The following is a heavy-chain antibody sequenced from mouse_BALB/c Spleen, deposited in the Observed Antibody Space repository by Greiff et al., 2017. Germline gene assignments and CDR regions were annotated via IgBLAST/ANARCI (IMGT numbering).Heavy chain of an antibody. J-gene: IGHJ4*01. CDR1: GFTFSSYG. V-gene: IGHV5-6-3*01. CDR3: ASQLGRRYAMDY. Sequence: EVHLVESGGGLVQPGGSLKLSCAASGFTFSSYGMSWVRQTPDKRLELVATINSNGGSTYYPDSLKGRFTISRDNAKNTLYLQMSSLKSEDTAMYYCASQLGRRYAMDYWGQGTSVTVSS. CDR2: INSNGGST. D-gene: IGHD4-1*02.